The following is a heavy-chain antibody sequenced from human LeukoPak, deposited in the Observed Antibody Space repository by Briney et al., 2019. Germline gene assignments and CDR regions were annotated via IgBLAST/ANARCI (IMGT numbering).Heavy chain of an antibody. CDR3: ARDGEYYYEGLD. D-gene: IGHD3-22*01. CDR2: IHYSGST. J-gene: IGHJ4*02. Sequence: PSQTLSLTCTVSAGSISSGDYYWSWIRQPPGKGLEWIGYIHYSGSTYYNPSLKSRVTISVDTSKNQFSLKLSSVTAADTAVYYCARDGEYYYEGLDWGQGTLVTVSS. CDR1: AGSISSGDYY. V-gene: IGHV4-30-4*08.